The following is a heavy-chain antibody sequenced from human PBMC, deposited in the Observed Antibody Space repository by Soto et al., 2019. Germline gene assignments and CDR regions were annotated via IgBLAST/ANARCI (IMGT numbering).Heavy chain of an antibody. Sequence: QLLESGGGLVQPGGSLRLSCVASGFTFSNYAMNWVRQAPGEGLEWVSAINSNGGDTFYADSVKGRFTISRDNGKNTLYLQMSSLRADDTALYYGARKKSGRGGYPDLDCWGQGTLFTVSS. V-gene: IGHV3-23*01. CDR3: ARKKSGRGGYPDLDC. CDR1: GFTFSNYA. CDR2: INSNGGDT. D-gene: IGHD5-12*01. J-gene: IGHJ4*02.